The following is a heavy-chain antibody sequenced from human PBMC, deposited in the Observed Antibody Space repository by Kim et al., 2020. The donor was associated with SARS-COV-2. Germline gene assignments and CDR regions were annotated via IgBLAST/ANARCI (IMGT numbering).Heavy chain of an antibody. Sequence: VSVKSRITINPDTSKNQFSLQLNSVTPEDTAVYYCARDPGGEWELRHFDYWGQGTLVTVSS. V-gene: IGHV6-1*01. J-gene: IGHJ4*02. CDR3: ARDPGGEWELRHFDY. D-gene: IGHD1-26*01.